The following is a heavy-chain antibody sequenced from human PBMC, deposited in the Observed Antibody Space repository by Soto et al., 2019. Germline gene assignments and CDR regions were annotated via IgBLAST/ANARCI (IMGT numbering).Heavy chain of an antibody. Sequence: SVKVSCKASGGTFSSYAITWVRQAPGQGLEWMGGIIPIFGTANYAQKFQGRVTITADESTSTAYMELSSLRSEDTAVYYCARGEKGDGSGSYYNHYYYGMDVWGQGTTVTVSS. D-gene: IGHD3-10*01. J-gene: IGHJ6*02. CDR1: GGTFSSYA. CDR3: ARGEKGDGSGSYYNHYYYGMDV. V-gene: IGHV1-69*13. CDR2: IIPIFGTA.